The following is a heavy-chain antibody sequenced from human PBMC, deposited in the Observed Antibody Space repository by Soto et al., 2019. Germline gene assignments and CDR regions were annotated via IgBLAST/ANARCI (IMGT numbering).Heavy chain of an antibody. J-gene: IGHJ4*02. CDR1: GGSIRDYF. CDR2: IYYSGRT. V-gene: IGHV4-59*01. CDR3: ARVGGDDFGDSGGFDY. D-gene: IGHD4-17*01. Sequence: QVQLQESGPGLVKPSETLSLTCTVSGGSIRDYFWTWIRQPPGKGLEWIGYIYYSGRTNYNPSLKSRVSISVDTSKNHFSLQLRPVTAADTAVYYCARVGGDDFGDSGGFDYWSQGTLVTVSS.